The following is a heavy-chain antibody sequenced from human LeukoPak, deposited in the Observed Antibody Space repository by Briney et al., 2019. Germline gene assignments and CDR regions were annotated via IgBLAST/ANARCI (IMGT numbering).Heavy chain of an antibody. CDR3: AKDSSLSYDSSGYYYHY. Sequence: GGSLRLSCAASGFTFSSYAMSWVRQAPGKGLEWVSGISGSGGNTYYADSVKGRFTISRDNSKNSLYLQMNSLRAEDTAVYYCAKDSSLSYDSSGYYYHYWGQGTLVTVSS. CDR2: ISGSGGNT. V-gene: IGHV3-23*01. J-gene: IGHJ4*02. D-gene: IGHD3-22*01. CDR1: GFTFSSYA.